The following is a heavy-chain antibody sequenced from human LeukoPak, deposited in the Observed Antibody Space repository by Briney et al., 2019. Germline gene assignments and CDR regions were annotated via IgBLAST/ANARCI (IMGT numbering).Heavy chain of an antibody. V-gene: IGHV4-59*08. D-gene: IGHD6-6*01. Sequence: SETLSLTCTVSGVSISGYYWTWLRQPPGKGLEWIGYIYSSGSTNYNPSLKSRVTISVDTSKNQFSLRLSSVTAADTAVYYCARHRYTSPSSYFDFWGQGTLVTVSS. CDR1: GVSISGYY. CDR3: ARHRYTSPSSYFDF. J-gene: IGHJ4*02. CDR2: IYSSGST.